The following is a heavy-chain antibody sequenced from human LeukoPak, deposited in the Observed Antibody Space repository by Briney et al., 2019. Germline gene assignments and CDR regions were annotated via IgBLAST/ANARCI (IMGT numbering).Heavy chain of an antibody. CDR3: ARGGVVVVPAAMRHFDY. Sequence: AEPLSLTCAVYGGSFRGYYWSWIRQPPGKALEWIGEINHCGSTNYNPSLKSRVTISVDTSKNQFSLKLSSVTAADTAVYYCARGGVVVVPAAMRHFDYWGQGTLVTVSS. J-gene: IGHJ4*02. CDR2: INHCGST. CDR1: GGSFRGYY. D-gene: IGHD2-2*01. V-gene: IGHV4-34*01.